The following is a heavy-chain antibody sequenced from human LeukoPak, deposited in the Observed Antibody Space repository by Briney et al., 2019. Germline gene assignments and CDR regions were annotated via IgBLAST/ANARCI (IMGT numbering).Heavy chain of an antibody. CDR2: ISYYGSIK. Sequence: GGSLRLSCPRSGFTLTRYSIQWVRQPPGKWPEWVAVISYYGSIKYYADSVKGRFTISRENSKNTVYLRMIILRGEDTAVYYCARIEDQDEWEVPFEYWGRG. J-gene: IGHJ4*02. D-gene: IGHD1-26*01. V-gene: IGHV3-30*03. CDR3: ARIEDQDEWEVPFEY. CDR1: GFTLTRYS.